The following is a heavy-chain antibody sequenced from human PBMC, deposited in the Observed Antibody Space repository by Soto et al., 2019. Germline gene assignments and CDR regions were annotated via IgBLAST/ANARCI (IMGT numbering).Heavy chain of an antibody. J-gene: IGHJ4*02. CDR1: GFTFSSYG. Sequence: QVQLVESGGGVVQPGRSLRLSCAASGFTFSSYGMHWVRQAPGKGLEWVAVISYDGSNKYYADSVKGRFTISRDNSNNALYLPMHTLRAENTAAYYCAKSYYKSSGSYSAPDYWGQGTLVTV. V-gene: IGHV3-30*18. CDR2: ISYDGSNK. CDR3: AKSYYKSSGSYSAPDY. D-gene: IGHD3-10*01.